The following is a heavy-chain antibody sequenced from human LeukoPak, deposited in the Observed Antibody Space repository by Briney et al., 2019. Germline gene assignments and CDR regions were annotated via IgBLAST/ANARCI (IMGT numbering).Heavy chain of an antibody. CDR1: EFTFSGYW. D-gene: IGHD1-26*01. CDR2: INQDGSEK. V-gene: IGHV3-7*03. Sequence: GGSLRLSCVASEFTFSGYWMSWVRQAPGKGLEWAANINQDGSEKYYVDSVKGRFTISRDNAKNSPSLQMNSLRAEDTAVYYCAKFQVGATMVGFDYWGQGTLVTVSS. CDR3: AKFQVGATMVGFDY. J-gene: IGHJ4*02.